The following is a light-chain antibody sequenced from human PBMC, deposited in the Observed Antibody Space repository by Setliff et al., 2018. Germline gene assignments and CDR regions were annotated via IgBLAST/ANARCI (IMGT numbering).Light chain of an antibody. Sequence: QSVLTQPPSASGTPGQRVAISCSGSSSNVGSNYVYWYQQLPGTAPKLLISRDSQRPSGVPDRFSGSKSSTSASLAISGLRSEDEAEYYCCSFTGHSYDFGTGTKVTVL. J-gene: IGLJ1*01. CDR3: CSFTGHSYD. CDR2: RDS. CDR1: SSNVGSNY. V-gene: IGLV1-47*01.